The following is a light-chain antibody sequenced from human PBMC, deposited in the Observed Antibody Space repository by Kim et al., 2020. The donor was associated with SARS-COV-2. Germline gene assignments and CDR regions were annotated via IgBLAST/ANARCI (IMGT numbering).Light chain of an antibody. CDR1: RTNIGAGYD. Sequence: QSVLTQPPSVSGAPGQRVTISCSGSRTNIGAGYDVHWYQQLPGTAPKLLIYGNSNRPSGVPDRFSGSNSGTSASLAITGRQAEDEADYYCQSYDSSLSGYVFGTGTTVTVL. J-gene: IGLJ1*01. CDR3: QSYDSSLSGYV. CDR2: GNS. V-gene: IGLV1-40*01.